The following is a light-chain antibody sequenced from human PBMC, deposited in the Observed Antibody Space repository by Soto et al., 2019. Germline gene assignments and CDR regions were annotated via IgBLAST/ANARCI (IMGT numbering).Light chain of an antibody. CDR3: SSYAGSDTFV. Sequence: QSVLTQPASVSGSPGQSITISCTGTSGDVGACNFASWYQQHPGKAPKLIVYHVSDRPSGFSSRFSGSKSGNSASLTISGLHAEDEADYYCSSYAGSDTFVFGTGTKVTV. CDR1: SGDVGACNF. V-gene: IGLV2-14*03. J-gene: IGLJ1*01. CDR2: HVS.